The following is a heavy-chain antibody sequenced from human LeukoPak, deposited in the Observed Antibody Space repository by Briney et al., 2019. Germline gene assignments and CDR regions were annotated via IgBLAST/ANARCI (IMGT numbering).Heavy chain of an antibody. CDR3: AKDRDSSGYYPYFDY. D-gene: IGHD3-22*01. J-gene: IGHJ4*02. CDR1: GLTFSSYG. CDR2: IRYDGSNK. Sequence: GGSLRPSCAPSGLTFSSYGMHWVRQPPGKGLEWGAFIRYDGSNKYYADSVKGRFTISRDNSKNTLYLQMNSLRAEDTAVYYCAKDRDSSGYYPYFDYWGQGTLVTISS. V-gene: IGHV3-30*02.